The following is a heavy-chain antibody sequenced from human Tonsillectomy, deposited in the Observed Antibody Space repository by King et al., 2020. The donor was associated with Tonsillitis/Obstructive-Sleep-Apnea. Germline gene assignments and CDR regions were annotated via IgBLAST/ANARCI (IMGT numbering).Heavy chain of an antibody. J-gene: IGHJ4*02. CDR1: GFTFGDYA. CDR2: IRSKAYGGTT. D-gene: IGHD3-3*01. Sequence: VQLVESGGGLVQPGRSLRLSCTASGFTFGDYAMSWVRQAPGKGLEWVGFIRSKAYGGTTEYAASVKGRFTISRDDSKSIAYLQMNSLKTEDTAVYYCTRELTIFGVVIIEPNFDFWGQVTLVTVSS. V-gene: IGHV3-49*04. CDR3: TRELTIFGVVIIEPNFDF.